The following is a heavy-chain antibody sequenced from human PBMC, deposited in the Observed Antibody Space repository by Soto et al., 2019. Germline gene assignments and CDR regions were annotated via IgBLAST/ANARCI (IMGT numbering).Heavy chain of an antibody. J-gene: IGHJ4*02. CDR2: IIPIFRSA. V-gene: IGHV1-69*01. CDR3: AIDRYYDGVGYHYESAY. CDR1: GGDFINYG. D-gene: IGHD3-22*01. Sequence: QVQLVQSGAEVKKPGSSVKVSCKASGGDFINYGISWVRQAPGQGLEWMGGIIPIFRSANYAQKFQGRVTIAADESTNTAYMDLTTLTSEDAAVYYCAIDRYYDGVGYHYESAYWGQGTLVTVSS.